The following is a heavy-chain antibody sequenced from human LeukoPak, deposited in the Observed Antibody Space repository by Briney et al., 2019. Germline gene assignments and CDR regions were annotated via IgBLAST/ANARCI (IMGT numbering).Heavy chain of an antibody. CDR2: MNPNSGNT. J-gene: IGHJ4*02. CDR1: GYTFTSYD. V-gene: IGHV1-8*01. D-gene: IGHD1-26*01. Sequence: ASVKVSCKASGYTFTSYDINWVRQATGQGLEWMGWMNPNSGNTGYAQKFQGRVTMTRNTSISTAYMELSSLRSEDTAVYYCAKDTGIVGATSDWGQGTLVTVSS. CDR3: AKDTGIVGATSD.